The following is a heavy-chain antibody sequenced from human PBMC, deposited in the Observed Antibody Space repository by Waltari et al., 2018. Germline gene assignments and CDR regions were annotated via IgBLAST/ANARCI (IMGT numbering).Heavy chain of an antibody. CDR1: GGSVSTGTNY. J-gene: IGHJ4*02. D-gene: IGHD1-26*01. CDR3: ARELAAGGATGY. CDR2: IYYTGSA. Sequence: QLQLQESGPGLVKPSETLSLTCTVSGGSVSTGTNYWGWIRQPPGNGLEWIGTIYYTGSAHYNPSLKSRTTMSVDTSRNQFSLKLTSVTAADTAVYYCARELAAGGATGYWGQGTLVTVSS. V-gene: IGHV4-39*02.